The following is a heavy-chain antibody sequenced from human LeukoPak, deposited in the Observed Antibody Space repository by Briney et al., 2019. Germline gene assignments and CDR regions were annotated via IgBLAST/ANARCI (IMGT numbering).Heavy chain of an antibody. CDR2: INTDGSAE. CDR1: GFTLSDYW. CDR3: ARGKIDF. V-gene: IGHV3-7*01. Sequence: GGSLRLSCAASGFTLSDYWMMWVRQTPEKGLEWVANINTDGSAEYYGDSVKGRFTISRDNAKNSLSLQMNSLRVEDTALYYCARGKIDFRGQRILVTVSS. J-gene: IGHJ4*02.